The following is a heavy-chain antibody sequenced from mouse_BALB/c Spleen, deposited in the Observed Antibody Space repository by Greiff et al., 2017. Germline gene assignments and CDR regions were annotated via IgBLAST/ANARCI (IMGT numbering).Heavy chain of an antibody. CDR2: ISSGGSYT. CDR3: ARHGVERAMDY. V-gene: IGHV5-9-3*01. J-gene: IGHJ4*01. Sequence: EVMLVESGGGLVKPGGSLKLSCAASGFTFSSYAMSWVRQTPEKRLEWVATISSGGSYTYYPDSVKGRFTISRDNAKNTLYLQMSSLRSEDTAMYYCARHGVERAMDYWGQGTSVTVSS. CDR1: GFTFSSYA.